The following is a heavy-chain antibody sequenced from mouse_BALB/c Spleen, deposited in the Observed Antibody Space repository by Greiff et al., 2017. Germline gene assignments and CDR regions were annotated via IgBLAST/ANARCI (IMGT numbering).Heavy chain of an antibody. CDR1: GFTFSSYG. J-gene: IGHJ4*01. CDR2: ISSGGSYT. Sequence: EVKLVESGGDLVKPGGSLKLSCAASGFTFSSYGMSWVRQTPDKRLEWVATISSGGSYTYYPDSVKGRFTISRDNAKNTLYLQMSSLKSEDTAMYYCARGDGRAMDYWGQGTSVTVSS. V-gene: IGHV5-6*02. D-gene: IGHD1-1*01. CDR3: ARGDGRAMDY.